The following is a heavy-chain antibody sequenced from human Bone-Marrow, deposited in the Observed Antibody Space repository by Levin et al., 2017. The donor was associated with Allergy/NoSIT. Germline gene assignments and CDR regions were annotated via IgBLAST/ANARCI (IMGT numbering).Heavy chain of an antibody. J-gene: IGHJ4*02. D-gene: IGHD3-3*01. CDR1: GYTFTGYY. CDR2: INPNSGGT. CDR3: ARAYPAYDFWSGYYPFDY. V-gene: IGHV1-2*06. Sequence: GASVKVSCKASGYTFTGYYMHWVRQAPGQGLEWMGRINPNSGGTNYAQKFQGRVTMTRDTSISTAYMELSRLRSDDTAVYYCARAYPAYDFWSGYYPFDYWGQGTLVTVSS.